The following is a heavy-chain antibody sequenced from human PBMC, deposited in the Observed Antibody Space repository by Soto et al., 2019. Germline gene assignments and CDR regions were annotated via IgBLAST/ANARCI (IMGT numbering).Heavy chain of an antibody. Sequence: LSLTCSVSDGSVNSGNYYWSWIRQPPGKGLEWIGHIYYIGTTDYNPSLKSRVTISVDTSKNQFSLKVTSVTAADTAVYFCAREEKQLSRYGGDFDYWGQGILVPVSS. CDR2: IYYIGTT. CDR1: DGSVNSGNYY. J-gene: IGHJ4*02. D-gene: IGHD3-16*01. V-gene: IGHV4-61*01. CDR3: AREEKQLSRYGGDFDY.